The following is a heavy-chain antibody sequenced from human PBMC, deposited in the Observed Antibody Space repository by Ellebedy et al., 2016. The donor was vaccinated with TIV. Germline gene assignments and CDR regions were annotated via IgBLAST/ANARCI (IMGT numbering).Heavy chain of an antibody. D-gene: IGHD5-18*01. Sequence: AASVKVSCKASGYTFTGYYMHWVRQAPGQGLEWMGIINPSSGSTTYAQRLQGRLTMTRDTSTSTVYMELSSLRSEDTAVYYCARVGVTYSYGYPFDYWGQGTLVTVSS. CDR3: ARVGVTYSYGYPFDY. CDR1: GYTFTGYY. CDR2: INPSSGST. J-gene: IGHJ4*02. V-gene: IGHV1-46*04.